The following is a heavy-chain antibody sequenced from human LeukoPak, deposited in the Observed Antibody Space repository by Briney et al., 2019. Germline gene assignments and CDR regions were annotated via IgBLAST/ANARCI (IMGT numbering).Heavy chain of an antibody. D-gene: IGHD5-18*01. J-gene: IGHJ4*02. V-gene: IGHV1-46*01. CDR3: ARADTAMAPHCFVDY. Sequence: ASVKVSCKASGYTFTSYYMHWVRQAPGQGLEWMGIINPSGGSTSYAQKFQGRVTMTRDTSTSTVYMELSSLRSGDTAVYYCARADTAMAPHCFVDYWGQGTLVTVSS. CDR2: INPSGGST. CDR1: GYTFTSYY.